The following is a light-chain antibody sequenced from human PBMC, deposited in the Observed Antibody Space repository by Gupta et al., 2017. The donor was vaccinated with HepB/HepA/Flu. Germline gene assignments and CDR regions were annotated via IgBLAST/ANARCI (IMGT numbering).Light chain of an antibody. CDR1: SGYSLYS. V-gene: IGLV4-60*02. CDR2: VESSGRY. CDR3: ETWDSNIGV. Sequence: QLMVTPSSSASASPGSSVKLTCTLSSGYSLYSIGWHQQQPGKAPRFMMKVESSGRYNKGSGIPGRFSGSSSGAARYLTISNLEYEDEGDYYCETWDSNIGVFGGGTKLTVL. J-gene: IGLJ2*01.